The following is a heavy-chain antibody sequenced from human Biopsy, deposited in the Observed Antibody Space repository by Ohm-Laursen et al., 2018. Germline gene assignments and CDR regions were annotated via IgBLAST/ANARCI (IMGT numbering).Heavy chain of an antibody. CDR1: GYTFTGYH. Sequence: GASVTVSCKASGYTFTGYHAHWVRQAPGQGLEWMGWINAKTGDTNYAQKFQGRVTMNRDTSISTAYVDLSSLRSDDTAVYYCTRGGYYYDSLAYYYWFDPWGQGTLVTVSS. CDR3: TRGGYYYDSLAYYYWFDP. J-gene: IGHJ5*02. CDR2: INAKTGDT. D-gene: IGHD3-22*01. V-gene: IGHV1-2*02.